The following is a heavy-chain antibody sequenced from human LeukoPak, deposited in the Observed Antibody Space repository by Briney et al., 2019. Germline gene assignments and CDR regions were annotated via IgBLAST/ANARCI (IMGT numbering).Heavy chain of an antibody. V-gene: IGHV4-34*01. CDR2: INHSGST. J-gene: IGHJ5*02. CDR3: ARQYGVRGVISNYFDP. Sequence: PSETLSLTRAVYGGSLSGYYWSWIRQPPGKGLEWIGEINHSGSTNYNPSLKSRVTISVDTSKNHFSLKLSSVTAADTAVYYCARQYGVRGVISNYFDPWGQGTLVTVSS. D-gene: IGHD3-10*01. CDR1: GGSLSGYY.